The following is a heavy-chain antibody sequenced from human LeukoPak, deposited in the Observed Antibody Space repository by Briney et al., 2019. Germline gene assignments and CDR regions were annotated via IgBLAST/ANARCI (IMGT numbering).Heavy chain of an antibody. D-gene: IGHD2-2*01. Sequence: GGSLRLSCAASGFTFSSYAMSWVRQAPGEGLEWVSAISGSGGSTYYADSVKGRFTISRDNSKNSLYLQMNSLRAEDTAVYYCAKDGYCSSTSCPRAYYYGMDVWGQGTTVTVSS. V-gene: IGHV3-23*01. CDR2: ISGSGGST. J-gene: IGHJ6*02. CDR3: AKDGYCSSTSCPRAYYYGMDV. CDR1: GFTFSSYA.